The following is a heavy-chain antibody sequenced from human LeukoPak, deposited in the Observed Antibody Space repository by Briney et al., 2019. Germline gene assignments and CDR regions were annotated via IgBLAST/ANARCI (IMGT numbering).Heavy chain of an antibody. CDR1: GFTFSSYG. CDR2: ISYDGSNK. V-gene: IGHV3-30*03. Sequence: GGSLRLSCAASGFTFSSYGMHWVRQAPGKGLEWVAVISYDGSNKYYADSVKGRFTISRDNSKNTLYLQMNSLRAEDTAVYYCARDRGDYYDSSGYYGRDAFDIWGQGTMVTVSS. J-gene: IGHJ3*02. CDR3: ARDRGDYYDSSGYYGRDAFDI. D-gene: IGHD3-22*01.